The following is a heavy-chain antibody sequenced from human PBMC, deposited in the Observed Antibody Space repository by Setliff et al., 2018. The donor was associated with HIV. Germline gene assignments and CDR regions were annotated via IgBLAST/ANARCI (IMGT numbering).Heavy chain of an antibody. Sequence: ASVKVSCKTSGYTFTSYDINWVRQATGQGLEWMGWMNPNSGNRGYAQKFQGRVTISRNTSISTAYMEMSGLRSEDTAVYYWARGRGRYYDSRSYLDYWGQGTLVTVAS. J-gene: IGHJ4*02. CDR3: ARGRGRYYDSRSYLDY. V-gene: IGHV1-8*03. CDR2: MNPNSGNR. D-gene: IGHD3-22*01. CDR1: GYTFTSYD.